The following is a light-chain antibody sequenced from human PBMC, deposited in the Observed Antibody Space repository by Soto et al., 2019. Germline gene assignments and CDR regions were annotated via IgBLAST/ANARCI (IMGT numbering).Light chain of an antibody. CDR2: GAS. J-gene: IGKJ1*01. CDR1: QSVNSN. V-gene: IGKV3-15*01. Sequence: EIVMTQSPANLSVSPGERATLSCRASQSVNSNLAWYQHKPGQAPRLLIYGASARATGVPARFSGSGSGTEFTLTISSMQSEYFAVYYCQQYSNSPRTFGQGAKVEIK. CDR3: QQYSNSPRT.